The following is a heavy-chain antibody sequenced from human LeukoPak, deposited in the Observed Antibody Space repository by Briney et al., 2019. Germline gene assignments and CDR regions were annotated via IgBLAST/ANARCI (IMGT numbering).Heavy chain of an antibody. D-gene: IGHD2-15*01. CDR1: GFTFDDYG. J-gene: IGHJ1*01. CDR3: ARVGLVVAATDEYFQH. V-gene: IGHV3-20*04. Sequence: PGGSLRRSGAASGFTFDDYGMSWVRQAPGKGLEWVSGINWNGGSTGYADSVKGRFTISRDNAKNSLYLQMNSLRAEDTALYYCARVGLVVAATDEYFQHWGQGTLVTVSS. CDR2: INWNGGST.